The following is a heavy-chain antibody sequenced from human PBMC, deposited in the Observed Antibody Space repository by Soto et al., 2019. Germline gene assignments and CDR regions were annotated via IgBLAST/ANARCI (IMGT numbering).Heavy chain of an antibody. D-gene: IGHD5-12*01. J-gene: IGHJ6*03. Sequence: GESLKISCAASGFTFSNAWMSWVRQAPGKGLEWVGRIKSKTDGGTTDYDAPVKGRFTISRDDSKNTLYLQMNSLKTEDTAVYYCTSLDYSGSLYYYYYYYMDVWGKGTTVTVSS. V-gene: IGHV3-15*01. CDR3: TSLDYSGSLYYYYYYYMDV. CDR1: GFTFSNAW. CDR2: IKSKTDGGTT.